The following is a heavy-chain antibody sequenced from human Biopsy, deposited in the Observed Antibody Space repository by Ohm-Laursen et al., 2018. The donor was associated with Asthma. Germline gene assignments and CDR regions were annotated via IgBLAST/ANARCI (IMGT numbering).Heavy chain of an antibody. V-gene: IGHV4-39*01. CDR2: IYYSGST. CDR1: GGSISISSYY. D-gene: IGHD3-16*01. CDR3: AMSPTRGPEVWEAFAFDI. J-gene: IGHJ3*02. Sequence: SETLSLTCAVSGGSISISSYYWGWIRQPPGKGLEWIGSIYYSGSTYYNPSLKSRVTISVDTSKNQFSLKLSSVTAADTAVYYCAMSPTRGPEVWEAFAFDIWGQGTMVTVSS.